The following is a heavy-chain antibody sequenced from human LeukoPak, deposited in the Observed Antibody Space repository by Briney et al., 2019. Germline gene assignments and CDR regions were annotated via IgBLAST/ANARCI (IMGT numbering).Heavy chain of an antibody. D-gene: IGHD3-22*01. V-gene: IGHV4-38-2*02. CDR1: GYSITRGYF. CDR2: MFHSGST. CDR3: ARGRRHYYDSSGYANNALKGGNWFDP. J-gene: IGHJ5*02. Sequence: SETLSLTCTVSGYSITRGYFWGWIRQSPGKGLEWIASMFHSGSTYYNPSLKSRVTMSVDTSKNQFSLKLSSVTAADTAVYYCARGRRHYYDSSGYANNALKGGNWFDPWGQGTLVTVSS.